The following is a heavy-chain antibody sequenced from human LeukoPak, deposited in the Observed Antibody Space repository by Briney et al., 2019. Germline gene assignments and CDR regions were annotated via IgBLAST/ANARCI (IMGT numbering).Heavy chain of an antibody. D-gene: IGHD6-19*01. J-gene: IGHJ6*02. CDR3: ARGAGWTYGMDV. V-gene: IGHV3-66*01. Sequence: PGGSLRLSCAASGFTVSSNYMSWVRQAPGKGLERVSVIYSGGSTYYADSVRGRFTTSRDNSKNTLYLQMNSLRVEDTAVYYCARGAGWTYGMDVWGQGTTVTVSS. CDR2: IYSGGST. CDR1: GFTVSSNY.